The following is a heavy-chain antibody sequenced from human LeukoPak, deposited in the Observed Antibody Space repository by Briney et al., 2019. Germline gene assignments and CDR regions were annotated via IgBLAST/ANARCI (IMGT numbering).Heavy chain of an antibody. CDR1: GYSISTSTYY. J-gene: IGHJ5*02. Sequence: SETLSLTCSVSGYSISTSTYYWGWIRQPPGKGLEWIGSIYYSGSTYYNPSLKSRVTISVDRSKNQFSLKLSSVTAADTAVYYCARIAAAGTGFDPWGQGTLVTVSS. D-gene: IGHD6-13*01. V-gene: IGHV4-39*07. CDR3: ARIAAAGTGFDP. CDR2: IYYSGST.